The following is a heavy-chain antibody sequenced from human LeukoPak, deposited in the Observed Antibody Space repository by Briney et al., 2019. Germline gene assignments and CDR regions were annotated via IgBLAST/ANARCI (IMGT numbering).Heavy chain of an antibody. CDR2: IKQDGSDK. V-gene: IGHV3-7*01. Sequence: GDSLRLSCAASGFTFTKYWMTWVRQAPGKGLEWVGNIKQDGSDKNYMDSVKGRFTISRDNTKNSVYLQMSSLRAEDTAVYYCASSSSDYDYYYYMDVWGKGTTVTVSS. D-gene: IGHD3-10*01. CDR3: ASSSSDYDYYYYMDV. CDR1: GFTFTKYW. J-gene: IGHJ6*03.